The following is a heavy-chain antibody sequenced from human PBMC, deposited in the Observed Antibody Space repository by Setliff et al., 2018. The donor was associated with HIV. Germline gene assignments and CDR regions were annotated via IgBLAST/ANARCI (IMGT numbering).Heavy chain of an antibody. CDR2: ISYDGSNK. V-gene: IGHV3-30*04. Sequence: GGSLRLSCAASGFSFSSYAMHWVRQAPGKGLEWVAVISYDGSNKYYAESLKGRFTISRDNSKNTLYLQMNSLRVEDTAVYYCARGDFGDYVRDLYYYMDVWGKGTMVTVSS. CDR1: GFSFSSYA. D-gene: IGHD4-17*01. J-gene: IGHJ6*03. CDR3: ARGDFGDYVRDLYYYMDV.